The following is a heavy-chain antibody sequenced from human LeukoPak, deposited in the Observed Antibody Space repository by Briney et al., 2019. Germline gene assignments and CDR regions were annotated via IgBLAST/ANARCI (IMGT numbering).Heavy chain of an antibody. D-gene: IGHD6-13*01. V-gene: IGHV3-30-3*01. CDR3: ARPAQAAAGGNYFDY. J-gene: IGHJ4*02. CDR2: ISYDGSNK. Sequence: PGRSLRLSCAASGFTFSSYAMHWVRQAPGKGLEWVAVISYDGSNKYYADSVKGRFTISRDNSKNTLYLQMNSLRAEDTAVYYCARPAQAAAGGNYFDYWGQGTLVTVSS. CDR1: GFTFSSYA.